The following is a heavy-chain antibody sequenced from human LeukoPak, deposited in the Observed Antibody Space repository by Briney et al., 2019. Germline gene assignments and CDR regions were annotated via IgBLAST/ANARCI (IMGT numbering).Heavy chain of an antibody. D-gene: IGHD6-13*01. CDR1: GGSFTGYY. CDR2: INHSGVT. J-gene: IGHJ5*02. V-gene: IGHV4-34*01. Sequence: PSETLSLTCAVYGGSFTGYYWTWIRQPPGKGLEWIGEINHSGVTDYNPSLKSRVTISEDTSRRQFSLRLTSVTAADTAVYYCARSRIAAISGFDPWGQGTRVTVSS. CDR3: ARSRIAAISGFDP.